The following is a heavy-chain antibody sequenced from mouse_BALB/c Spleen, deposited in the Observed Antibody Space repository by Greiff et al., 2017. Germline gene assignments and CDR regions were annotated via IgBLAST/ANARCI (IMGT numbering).Heavy chain of an antibody. CDR1: GYTFTDYE. J-gene: IGHJ2*01. CDR3: TRDSYYFDY. Sequence: QVHVKQSGAELVRPGASVTLSCKASGYTFTDYEMHWVKQTPVHGLEWIGAIDPETGGTAYNQKFKGKATLTADKSSSTAYMELRSLTSEDSAVYYCTRDSYYFDYWGQGTTLTVSS. CDR2: IDPETGGT. V-gene: IGHV1-15*01.